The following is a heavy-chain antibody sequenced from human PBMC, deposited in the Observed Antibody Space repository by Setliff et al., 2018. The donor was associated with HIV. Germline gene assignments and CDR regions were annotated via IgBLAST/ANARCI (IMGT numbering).Heavy chain of an antibody. V-gene: IGHV4-59*11. CDR1: SGYMSGHF. CDR3: ARPYDSLYG. Sequence: ASETLSLTCTVSSGYMSGHFWTWIRQTPGEGLEWIGNIYLGETTNYNPSLKSRATISLDTSKRQFSLHLTSVTAADTAIYYCARPYDSLYGWGQGVLVTVSS. CDR2: IYLGETT. J-gene: IGHJ4*02. D-gene: IGHD3-22*01.